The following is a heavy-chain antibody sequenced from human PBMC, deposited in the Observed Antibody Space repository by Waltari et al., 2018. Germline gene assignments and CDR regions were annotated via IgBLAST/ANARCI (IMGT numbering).Heavy chain of an antibody. CDR3: ARGGVRGVISYYFDY. Sequence: QVQLQESGPGLVKPSETLSLTCTVSGGSISRYYWSWIRQPPGKGLEWIGYIYYSGTTTYNPSLTSEVTNSVDTSKNPSSLQLGSVTAADTAVYYCARGGVRGVISYYFDYWGQGTLVTVSS. V-gene: IGHV4-59*01. J-gene: IGHJ4*02. CDR2: IYYSGTT. D-gene: IGHD3-10*01. CDR1: GGSISRYY.